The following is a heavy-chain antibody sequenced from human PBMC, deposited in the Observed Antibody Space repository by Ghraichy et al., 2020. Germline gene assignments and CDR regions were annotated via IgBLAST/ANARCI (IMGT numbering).Heavy chain of an antibody. CDR2: ISNSDSITI. J-gene: IGHJ4*02. V-gene: IGHV3-48*03. Sequence: GESLNISCAASGFTFNRHSMNWVRQAPGKGLEWVSFISNSDSITIYYADSVKGRFTISRDNAKNLLYLQMNSLTAEDTAVYYCTRDDEFAYWGQGTLVTVSS. CDR1: GFTFNRHS. CDR3: TRDDEFAY.